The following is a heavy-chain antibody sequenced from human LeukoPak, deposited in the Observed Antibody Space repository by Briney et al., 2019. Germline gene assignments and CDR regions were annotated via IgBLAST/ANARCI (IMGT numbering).Heavy chain of an antibody. V-gene: IGHV3-30-3*01. CDR3: ASLVRDGYNLGGHDAFDI. CDR2: ISYDGSNK. Sequence: PGGSLRLSCAASGFTFSSYAMHWVRQAPGKGLEWVAVISYDGSNKYYADSVKGRFTISRDNSKNTLYLQMNSLRAEDTAVYYCASLVRDGYNLGGHDAFDIWGQGTMVTVSS. D-gene: IGHD5-24*01. J-gene: IGHJ3*02. CDR1: GFTFSSYA.